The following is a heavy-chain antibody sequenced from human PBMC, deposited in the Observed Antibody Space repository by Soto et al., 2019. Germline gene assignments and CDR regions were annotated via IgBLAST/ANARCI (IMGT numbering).Heavy chain of an antibody. J-gene: IGHJ6*02. D-gene: IGHD3-3*01. CDR1: RVAFSKFI. Sequence: SVKVSCKXSRVAFSKFIVTWVRQAPGLGLEWVGGIIPIFGTANYAQKFQGRVTITADESTSTAYMELRSLRSDDTAVYYCARRTYYDFWSGYYYYGMDVWGQGTTVTVSS. CDR2: IIPIFGTA. CDR3: ARRTYYDFWSGYYYYGMDV. V-gene: IGHV1-69*13.